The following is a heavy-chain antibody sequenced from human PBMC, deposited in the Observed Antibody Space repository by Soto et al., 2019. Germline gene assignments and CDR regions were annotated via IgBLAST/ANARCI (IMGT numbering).Heavy chain of an antibody. V-gene: IGHV1-3*01. Sequence: ASVKVSCKASGYTFTSYAMHWVRQAPGQRLEWMGWINAGNGNTKYSQKFQGRVTITRDTSASTAYMELSSLRSEDTAVYYCASEYCSGGSCPPYYGMHVWGQGTTVTVS. CDR1: GYTFTSYA. J-gene: IGHJ6*02. CDR3: ASEYCSGGSCPPYYGMHV. CDR2: INAGNGNT. D-gene: IGHD2-15*01.